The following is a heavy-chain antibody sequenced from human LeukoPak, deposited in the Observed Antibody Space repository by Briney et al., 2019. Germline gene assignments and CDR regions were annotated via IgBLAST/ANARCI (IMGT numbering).Heavy chain of an antibody. Sequence: GGSLRLSCVGSGFTFRSHWVNWVRQSPGKGLEWVANIKPDGIDKYYVDSARGRFTVSRDNAKNSPFLQMNSLRAEDTAIYYCATISAQTFDIWGQGTLVSVSS. CDR2: IKPDGIDK. V-gene: IGHV3-7*01. J-gene: IGHJ3*02. D-gene: IGHD5-24*01. CDR1: GFTFRSHW. CDR3: ATISAQTFDI.